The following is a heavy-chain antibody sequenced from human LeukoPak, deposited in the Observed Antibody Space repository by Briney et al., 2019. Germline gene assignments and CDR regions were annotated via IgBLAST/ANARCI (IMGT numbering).Heavy chain of an antibody. CDR2: ISYSGNT. V-gene: IGHV4-39*07. CDR3: ARGGQRWLGTFDFDY. Sequence: SETLSLTCTVSGGSIISSDYHWGWVRQPPGKGLEWIGTISYSGNTDYNPSLKSRVTISVDTSKNQFSLKLSSVTAADTAVYYCARGGQRWLGTFDFDYWGQGTLVTVSS. CDR1: GGSIISSDYH. J-gene: IGHJ4*02. D-gene: IGHD5-24*01.